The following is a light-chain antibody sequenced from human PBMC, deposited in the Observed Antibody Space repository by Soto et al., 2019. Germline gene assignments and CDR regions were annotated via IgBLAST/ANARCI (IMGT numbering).Light chain of an antibody. Sequence: IQVTQYPSSLSASVGDRVTIACRASQSINTYLSWYQQKPGRAPKHLINAASSLQTGVPSRFSGSGSGTDFTLTISSLQPEDFATYYCQQTYGAPRTFGQGTKVDIK. J-gene: IGKJ1*01. V-gene: IGKV1-39*01. CDR2: AAS. CDR3: QQTYGAPRT. CDR1: QSINTY.